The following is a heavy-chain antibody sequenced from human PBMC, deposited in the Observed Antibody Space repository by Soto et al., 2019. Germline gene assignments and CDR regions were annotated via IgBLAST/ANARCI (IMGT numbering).Heavy chain of an antibody. V-gene: IGHV4-30-4*01. D-gene: IGHD3-3*01. Sequence: SETLSLTCTVSGGSISSGEDYWSWIRQPPGKGLEWLGHIYRTGSTYYNPSLNSRVSISIDTSKNQFSLKLSSVTAADTAVYYCARYGVLVTGFDYWGQGALVTV. CDR2: IYRTGST. CDR1: GGSISSGEDY. J-gene: IGHJ4*02. CDR3: ARYGVLVTGFDY.